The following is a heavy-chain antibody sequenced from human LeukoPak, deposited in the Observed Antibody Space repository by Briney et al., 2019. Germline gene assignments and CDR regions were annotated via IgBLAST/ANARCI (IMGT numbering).Heavy chain of an antibody. CDR3: ARRNYDNSGYYSTFDY. CDR1: GGSISITEYY. CDR2: IYYSGNT. J-gene: IGHJ4*02. D-gene: IGHD3-22*01. V-gene: IGHV4-39*01. Sequence: SETLSLTCTVSGGSISITEYYWGWIRQPPGKGLEWIGTIYYSGNTYYNPSLKSRVTISVDTSKNQFSLKLSSVTAADTAVYYCARRNYDNSGYYSTFDYWGQGTLVTVSS.